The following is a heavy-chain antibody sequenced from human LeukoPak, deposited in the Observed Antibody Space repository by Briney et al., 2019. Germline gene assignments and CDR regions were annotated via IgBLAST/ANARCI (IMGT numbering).Heavy chain of an antibody. D-gene: IGHD1-26*01. CDR3: AMGEEMPPFDY. CDR2: ISGSGGST. J-gene: IGHJ4*02. V-gene: IGHV3-23*01. CDR1: GFTFSSYA. Sequence: GGSLRLSCAASGFTFSSYAMSWARQAPGKGLEWVSAISGSGGSTYYADSVKGRFTISRDNSKNTLYLQMNSLRAEDTAVYYCAMGEEMPPFDYWGQGTLVTVSS.